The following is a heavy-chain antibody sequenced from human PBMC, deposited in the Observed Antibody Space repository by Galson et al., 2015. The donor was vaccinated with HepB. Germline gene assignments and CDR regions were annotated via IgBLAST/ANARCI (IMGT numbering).Heavy chain of an antibody. CDR3: ARVYDYVWGSYRWAENYFDY. D-gene: IGHD3-16*02. CDR1: GGSISSYY. Sequence: ETLSLTCTVSGGSISSYYWSWIRQPPGKGLEWIGYIYYSGSTNYNPSLKSRVTISVDTSKNQFSLKLSSVTAADTAVYYCARVYDYVWGSYRWAENYFDYWGQGTLVTVSS. J-gene: IGHJ4*02. V-gene: IGHV4-59*08. CDR2: IYYSGST.